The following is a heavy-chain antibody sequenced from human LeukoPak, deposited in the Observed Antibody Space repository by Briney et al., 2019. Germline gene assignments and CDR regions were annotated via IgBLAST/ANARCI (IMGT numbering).Heavy chain of an antibody. J-gene: IGHJ4*02. Sequence: ASVKVSCKASGYTFTNYGISWVRQAPGQGLEWMGWISAYNGNTNYAQKLQGRVTMTTDTSTSTAYMDLRSLSSDDTAVYYCARDSRSTSCYDYWGQGTLVTVSS. CDR3: ARDSRSTSCYDY. CDR1: GYTFTNYG. D-gene: IGHD2-2*01. CDR2: ISAYNGNT. V-gene: IGHV1-18*01.